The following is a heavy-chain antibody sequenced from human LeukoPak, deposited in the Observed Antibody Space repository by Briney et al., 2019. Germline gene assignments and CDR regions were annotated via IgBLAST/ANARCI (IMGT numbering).Heavy chain of an antibody. CDR2: IYTSGTT. V-gene: IGHV4-61*09. Sequence: SQTLSLTCTVSGGSISSGSYYWTWIRQPAGRCLEWIGHIYTSGTTNYNPSLKSRVTISVDTSKKQFSLKLSSVTAADTAVYYCARVEGGTYFDYYYMDVWGKGTTVTVSS. D-gene: IGHD3-16*01. CDR3: ARVEGGTYFDYYYMDV. J-gene: IGHJ6*03. CDR1: GGSISSGSYY.